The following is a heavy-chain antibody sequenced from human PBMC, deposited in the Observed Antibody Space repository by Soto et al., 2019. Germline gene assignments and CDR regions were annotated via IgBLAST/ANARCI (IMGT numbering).Heavy chain of an antibody. CDR3: ARDKMMTAIHYFDY. J-gene: IGHJ4*02. CDR2: INAGNGNT. D-gene: IGHD2-21*02. Sequence: ASVKVSCKASGYTFTSYAMHWVRQAPGQRLEWMGWINAGNGNTKYSQKFQGRVTITRDTSASTAYMELSSLRSEDTAVYYCARDKMMTAIHYFDYWGQGTLVTVSS. V-gene: IGHV1-3*01. CDR1: GYTFTSYA.